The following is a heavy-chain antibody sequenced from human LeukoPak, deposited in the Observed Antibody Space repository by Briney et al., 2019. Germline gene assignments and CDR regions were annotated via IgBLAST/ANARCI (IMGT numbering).Heavy chain of an antibody. Sequence: QPGGSLRLSCAASGFTFSSYGMSWVRQAPGKGLEWVSAISDSAVNTYYADSVKGRSTISRDNSKNTLYLQMDSLRAEDTAVYFCAKTLLTTRPFDYWGQGALVTVSS. D-gene: IGHD6-6*01. CDR3: AKTLLTTRPFDY. V-gene: IGHV3-23*01. CDR2: ISDSAVNT. J-gene: IGHJ4*02. CDR1: GFTFSSYG.